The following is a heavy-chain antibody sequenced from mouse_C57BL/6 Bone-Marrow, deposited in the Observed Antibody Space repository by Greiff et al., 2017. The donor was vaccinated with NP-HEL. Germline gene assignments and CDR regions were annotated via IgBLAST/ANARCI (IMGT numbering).Heavy chain of an antibody. CDR3: ARGGYGSSYDAMDY. Sequence: QVQLQQSGAELARPGASVKLSCKASGYTFTSYGISWVKQRPGPGLEWIGEIYPRSGNTYYNEKFKGKATLTADKSSSTAYMELRSLTSEDSAVYVCARGGYGSSYDAMDYWGQGTSVTVSS. D-gene: IGHD1-1*01. CDR1: GYTFTSYG. J-gene: IGHJ4*01. CDR2: IYPRSGNT. V-gene: IGHV1-81*01.